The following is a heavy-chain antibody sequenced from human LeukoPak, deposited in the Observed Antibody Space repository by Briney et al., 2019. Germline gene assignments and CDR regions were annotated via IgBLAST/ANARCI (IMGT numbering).Heavy chain of an antibody. V-gene: IGHV4-31*03. CDR2: IYYSGST. CDR3: ARKRVHHDAFDI. CDR1: GGSISSGGYY. J-gene: IGHJ3*02. Sequence: SQTLSLTCTVSGGSISSGGYYWSWIRQHPGKGLEWIGYIYYSGSTYYNPPLKSRVTISVDTSKNQFSLKLSSVTAADTAVYYCARKRVHHDAFDIWGQGTMVTVSS.